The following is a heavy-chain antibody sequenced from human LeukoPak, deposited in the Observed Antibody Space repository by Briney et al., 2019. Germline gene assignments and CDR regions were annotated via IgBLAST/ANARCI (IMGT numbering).Heavy chain of an antibody. CDR3: ARDRVHNDYGDYTNWFDP. Sequence: PSETLSLTCAVYGGSFSGYYWSWIRQPPGKGLEWIGSIYYSGSTYYNPSLKSGVTISVDTSKNQFSLKLSSVTAADTAVYYCARDRVHNDYGDYTNWFDPWGQGTLVTVSS. CDR1: GGSFSGYY. CDR2: IYYSGST. D-gene: IGHD4-17*01. J-gene: IGHJ5*02. V-gene: IGHV4-34*01.